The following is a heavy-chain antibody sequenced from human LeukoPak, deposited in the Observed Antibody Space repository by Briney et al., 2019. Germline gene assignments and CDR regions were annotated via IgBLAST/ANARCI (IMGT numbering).Heavy chain of an antibody. CDR3: AKDLIGHYYGSGSDDAFDI. CDR1: GYTFTSYG. D-gene: IGHD3-10*01. CDR2: ISAYNGNT. J-gene: IGHJ3*02. Sequence: ASVKVSCKASGYTFTSYGISWVRQAPGQGLEWMGWISAYNGNTNYAQKLQGRVTMTTDTSTSTAYMELRSLRSDDTAVYYCAKDLIGHYYGSGSDDAFDIWGQGTMVTVSS. V-gene: IGHV1-18*01.